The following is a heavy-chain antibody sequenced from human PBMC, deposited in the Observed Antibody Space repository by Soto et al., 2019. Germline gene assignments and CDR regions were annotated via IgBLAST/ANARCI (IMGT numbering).Heavy chain of an antibody. CDR3: ARVRRDYGGNRYLDL. Sequence: EVQLVESGGGLVQPGGCLRLCCAASGFTFSSYSMNWVRQAPGKGLEWVSYISSSSSTIYYADSVKGRFTISRDNAKNSLYLQMNSLRDEDTAVYYCARVRRDYGGNRYLDLWGRGTLVTVSS. CDR1: GFTFSSYS. J-gene: IGHJ2*01. CDR2: ISSSSSTI. V-gene: IGHV3-48*02. D-gene: IGHD4-17*01.